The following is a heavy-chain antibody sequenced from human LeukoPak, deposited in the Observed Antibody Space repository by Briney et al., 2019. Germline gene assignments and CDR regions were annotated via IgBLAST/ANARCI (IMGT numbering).Heavy chain of an antibody. CDR1: EFTFEDYG. J-gene: IGHJ6*03. V-gene: IGHV3-20*04. D-gene: IGHD3-3*01. CDR2: INWNGGST. CDR3: ARARWSYYYYYYYMDV. Sequence: GGSLRLSCAASEFTFEDYGLSWVRQAPGKGLEWISGINWNGGSTGVADSVKAGFTISRDNAKNYLYLQMNSLRGEDTAVLYCARARWSYYYYYYYMDVWGKGTTVTVSS.